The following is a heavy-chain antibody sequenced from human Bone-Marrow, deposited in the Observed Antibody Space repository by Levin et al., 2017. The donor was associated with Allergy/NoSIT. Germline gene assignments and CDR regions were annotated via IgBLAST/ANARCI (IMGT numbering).Heavy chain of an antibody. Sequence: ESLKISCAASGFTFSRYSMNWVRQAPGRGLEWVSYISRSSSTISYADSVKGRFTISRDNAKNSLYLQMNSLRDEDTAAYYCARPDCSGTSCYYFFDSWGQGTLVTVSS. CDR1: GFTFSRYS. J-gene: IGHJ4*02. V-gene: IGHV3-48*02. CDR2: ISRSSSTI. CDR3: ARPDCSGTSCYYFFDS. D-gene: IGHD2-2*01.